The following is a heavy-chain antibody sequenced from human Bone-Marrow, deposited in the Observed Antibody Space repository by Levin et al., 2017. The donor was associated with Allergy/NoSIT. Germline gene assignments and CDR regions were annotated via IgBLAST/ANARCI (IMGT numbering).Heavy chain of an antibody. CDR1: GFIFSSSW. J-gene: IGHJ4*02. Sequence: GESLEISCATSGFIFSSSWMHWVRQAPGKGLVWVSRINSDGSSTLYADSVKGRFTISRDNAKNTLYLQMNSLKAEDTAVYYCARVAHYGDYLGQIDYWGQGTLVTVSS. CDR3: ARVAHYGDYLGQIDY. V-gene: IGHV3-74*01. D-gene: IGHD4-17*01. CDR2: INSDGSST.